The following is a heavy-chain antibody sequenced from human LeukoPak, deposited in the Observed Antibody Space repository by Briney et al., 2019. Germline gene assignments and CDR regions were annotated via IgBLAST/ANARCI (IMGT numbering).Heavy chain of an antibody. CDR1: GFTFSDYY. CDR2: ISSSSSYT. J-gene: IGHJ6*02. Sequence: GGSLRLSCAASGFTFSDYYMSWIRQAPGKGLEWVSYISSSSSYTNYADSVKGRFTISRDNAKNSLYLQMNSLRADDTAVYYCARSSGSYSNYYYGMDVWGQGTTVTVSS. V-gene: IGHV3-11*06. CDR3: ARSSGSYSNYYYGMDV. D-gene: IGHD3-10*01.